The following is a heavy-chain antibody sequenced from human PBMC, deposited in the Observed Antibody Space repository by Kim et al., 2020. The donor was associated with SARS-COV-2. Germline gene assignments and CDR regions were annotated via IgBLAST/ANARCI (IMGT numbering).Heavy chain of an antibody. V-gene: IGHV1-8*01. CDR1: GYTFTSYD. J-gene: IGHJ4*02. Sequence: ASVKVSCKASGYTFTSYDINWVRQATGQGLEWMGWMNPNSGNTGNAQKFQGRVTMTRNTSISTAYMELSSLRSEDTAVYYCATYDFWSGRLDYWGQGTLVTVSS. CDR3: ATYDFWSGRLDY. CDR2: MNPNSGNT. D-gene: IGHD3-3*01.